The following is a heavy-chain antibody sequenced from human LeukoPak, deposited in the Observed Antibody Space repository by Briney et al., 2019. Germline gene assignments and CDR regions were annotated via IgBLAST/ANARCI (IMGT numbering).Heavy chain of an antibody. CDR1: GYTFTGYY. CDR3: ARGYDSSGYPLDYYGMDV. Sequence: GASVKVSCKASGYTFTGYYMHWVRQAPGQGLEWMGWISAYNGNTNYAQKLQGRVTMTTDTSTSTAYMELRSLRSDDTAVYYCARGYDSSGYPLDYYGMDVWGQGTTVTVSS. CDR2: ISAYNGNT. V-gene: IGHV1-18*04. D-gene: IGHD3-22*01. J-gene: IGHJ6*02.